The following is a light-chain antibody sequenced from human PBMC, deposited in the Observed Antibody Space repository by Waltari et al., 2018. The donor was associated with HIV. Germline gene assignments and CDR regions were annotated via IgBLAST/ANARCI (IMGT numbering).Light chain of an antibody. V-gene: IGLV2-11*01. J-gene: IGLJ1*01. CDR3: CSYAGSPPYV. CDR2: DVG. CDR1: DSDVGGSNS. Sequence: QPALTQPRPVFGSPGQPVTISSPRTDSDVGGSNSASWYQHHPGKAPNLIIYDVGECPSGAHYRFSGSKSGNTASLTISGLQAEDEADYYCCSYAGSPPYVFGTGTKVTVL.